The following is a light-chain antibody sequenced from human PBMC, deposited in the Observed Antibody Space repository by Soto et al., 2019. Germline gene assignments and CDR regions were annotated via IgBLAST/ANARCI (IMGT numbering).Light chain of an antibody. J-gene: IGLJ3*02. CDR1: RSDVGFYNY. CDR2: EVT. CDR3: TSYTTSSTWV. V-gene: IGLV2-14*01. Sequence: QSALTQPASVSGSPGQSITISCSGTRSDVGFYNYVSWFQQYPGKAPKLMIFEVTNRPSGVSDRFSGSKSDNTASLSISGLQADDEADYFCTSYTTSSTWVFGGGTQLTVL.